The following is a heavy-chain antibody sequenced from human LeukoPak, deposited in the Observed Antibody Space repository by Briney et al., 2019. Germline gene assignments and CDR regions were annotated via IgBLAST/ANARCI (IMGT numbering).Heavy chain of an antibody. J-gene: IGHJ4*02. CDR1: GFIFSNDA. CDR3: ASLIGTNGDYDY. CDR2: ISFDGSYK. V-gene: IGHV3-30*14. D-gene: IGHD4-17*01. Sequence: PGGSLRLSCEASGFIFSNDAMHWVRQAPGKGLEWVAVISFDGSYKYYADYMKGRFTISRDNSKNTLYLQMNSLRAEDTAVYYCASLIGTNGDYDYWGQGTLVTVSS.